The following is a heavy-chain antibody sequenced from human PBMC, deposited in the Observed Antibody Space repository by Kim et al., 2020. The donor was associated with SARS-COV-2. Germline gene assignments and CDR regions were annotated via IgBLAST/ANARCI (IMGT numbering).Heavy chain of an antibody. D-gene: IGHD6-13*01. Sequence: ASVKVSCKASGYTFTSYGIRWVRQAPGQGLEWMGWISAYNGNTNYAQKLQGRVTMTTDTSTSTAYMELRRLRSDDTAVYFCSRKGAAAGPVDYWGQGTLVTVSS. CDR3: SRKGAAAGPVDY. CDR2: ISAYNGNT. CDR1: GYTFTSYG. J-gene: IGHJ4*02. V-gene: IGHV1-18*01.